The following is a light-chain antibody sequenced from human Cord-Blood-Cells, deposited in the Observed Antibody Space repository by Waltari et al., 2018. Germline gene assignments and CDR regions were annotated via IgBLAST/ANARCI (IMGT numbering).Light chain of an antibody. J-gene: IGLJ1*01. Sequence: QSALTQPASVSGSPGQSLTLSCTGTSSDVGGYNYVSWYQQHPGKAPKLMIYDVSNRPSGVSNLFSGSKSGNTASLTISGLKAEDEADYYCSSYTSSSTLFGTGTKVTVL. CDR3: SSYTSSSTL. CDR1: SSDVGGYNY. V-gene: IGLV2-14*01. CDR2: DVS.